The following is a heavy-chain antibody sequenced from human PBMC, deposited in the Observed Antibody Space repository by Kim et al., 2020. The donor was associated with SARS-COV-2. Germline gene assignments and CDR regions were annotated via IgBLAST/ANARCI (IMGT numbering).Heavy chain of an antibody. Sequence: GGSLRLSCAASGFTFSDYSMHWVRQAPGKGLEWVSSIHNGGAVTNYADSVKGRFTISRDNAKNTLYLQMNNLRAEDTAVYYCTTHAVVTGGPNYWCQGTLVTVS. J-gene: IGHJ4*02. V-gene: IGHV3-74*01. CDR1: GFTFSDYS. CDR3: TTHAVVTGGPNY. CDR2: IHNGGAVT. D-gene: IGHD3-22*01.